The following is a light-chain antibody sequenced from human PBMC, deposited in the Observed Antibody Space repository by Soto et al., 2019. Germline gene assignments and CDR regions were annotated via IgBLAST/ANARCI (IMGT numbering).Light chain of an antibody. Sequence: QSALTQPASVSGSPGQSLTISCTGTSSDVGGYNNVSWYQQHPGKAPKLMIYEDSNRPSEVSNRFSSSKSGNTTSLTISGLQAEDEADYYCSSYTSSSTLVFGSGTKLTVL. CDR1: SSDVGGYNN. CDR3: SSYTSSSTLV. CDR2: EDS. J-gene: IGLJ1*01. V-gene: IGLV2-14*01.